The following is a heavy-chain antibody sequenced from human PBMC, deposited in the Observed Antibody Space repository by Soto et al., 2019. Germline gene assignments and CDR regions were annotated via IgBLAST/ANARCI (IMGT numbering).Heavy chain of an antibody. D-gene: IGHD3-3*01. J-gene: IGHJ3*01. CDR1: GFAFSSYA. Sequence: EVQLLESGGGLVQPGGSLRLSCAASGFAFSSYAMTWVRQAPGKGLKWVSAVSDGGGATVYADSVKGRFTISRDNSKDTLFMQMNSLRADDTAVYYCARMLEPQHEASDVWGQGTMVTVSS. V-gene: IGHV3-23*01. CDR3: ARMLEPQHEASDV. CDR2: VSDGGGAT.